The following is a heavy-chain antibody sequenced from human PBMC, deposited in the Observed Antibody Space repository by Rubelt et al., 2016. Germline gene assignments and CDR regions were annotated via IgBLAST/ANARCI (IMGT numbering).Heavy chain of an antibody. Sequence: EVQLVESGGGLVQPGGSLRLSCAASGFTFSSYSMNWVRQAPGKGLEWVSDISSSSSTMYYPYSVQGRFTISRDNAKNSLYLQMKSLRDEDTAVYYCAKINYNTWYGDFDYWGQGTLVTVSS. CDR1: GFTFSSYS. CDR3: AKINYNTWYGDFDY. V-gene: IGHV3-48*02. J-gene: IGHJ4*02. D-gene: IGHD3-10*01. CDR2: ISSSSSTM.